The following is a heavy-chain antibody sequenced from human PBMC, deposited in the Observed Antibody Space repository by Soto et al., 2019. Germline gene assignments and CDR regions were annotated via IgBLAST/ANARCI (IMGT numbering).Heavy chain of an antibody. V-gene: IGHV3-30*18. J-gene: IGHJ3*02. CDR1: GFTFSSYG. D-gene: IGHD4-4*01. CDR3: AKRHDYSNAFDI. CDR2: ISYDGSNK. Sequence: GGSLRLSCAASGFTFSSYGMHWVRQAPGKGLEWVAVISYDGSNKYYADSVKGRFTISRDNSKNTLYLQMNSLRAEDTAVYYCAKRHDYSNAFDIWGQGTMVTVSS.